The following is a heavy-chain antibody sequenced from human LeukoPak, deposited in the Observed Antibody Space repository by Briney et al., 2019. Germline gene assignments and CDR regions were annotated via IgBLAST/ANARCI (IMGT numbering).Heavy chain of an antibody. D-gene: IGHD5-18*01. CDR3: ARTFVDTAMAYDY. J-gene: IGHJ4*02. CDR2: ISAYNGNT. V-gene: IGHV1-18*01. Sequence: ASVKVSCKASGGTFSSYAISWVRQAPGQGLEWMGWISAYNGNTNYAQNLQGRVTMTTDTSTSTAYMELRSLRSDDTAVYYCARTFVDTAMAYDYWGQGTLVTVSS. CDR1: GGTFSSYA.